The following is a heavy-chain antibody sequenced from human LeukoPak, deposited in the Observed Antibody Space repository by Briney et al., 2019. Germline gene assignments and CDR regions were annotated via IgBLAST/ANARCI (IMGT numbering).Heavy chain of an antibody. CDR1: GGSICSYY. CDR2: IYYSGST. D-gene: IGHD5-12*01. CDR3: ARRPRITLYYGMDV. V-gene: IGHV4-59*01. J-gene: IGHJ6*02. Sequence: PSETLSLTCTVSGGSICSYYWSWIRQPPGKGLEWIGYIYYSGSTNYNPSLKSRVTISVDTSKNQFSLKLSSVTAADTAVYYCARRPRITLYYGMDVWGQGTTVTVSS.